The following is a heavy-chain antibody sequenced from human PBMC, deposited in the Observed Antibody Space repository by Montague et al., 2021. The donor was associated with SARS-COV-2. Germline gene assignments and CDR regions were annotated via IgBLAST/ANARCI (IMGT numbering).Heavy chain of an antibody. CDR1: GGSFGGYY. Sequence: SETLSLTCAVYGGSFGGYYWRWTRQPPGKGQERIGEINHRGSNNYNPSLKSRVIISVDTSKNQFSLKLSSVTAADTAVYYCARGTGPRSITLFGVIISGHVFDIWGQGTMVTVSS. V-gene: IGHV4-34*01. D-gene: IGHD3-3*01. J-gene: IGHJ3*02. CDR2: INHRGSN. CDR3: ARGTGPRSITLFGVIISGHVFDI.